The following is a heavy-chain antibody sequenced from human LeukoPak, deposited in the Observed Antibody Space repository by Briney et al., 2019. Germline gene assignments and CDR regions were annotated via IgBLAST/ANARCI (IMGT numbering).Heavy chain of an antibody. CDR1: GGSFSDNNW. CDR3: ARDCSGGTCPTGGRDVFDF. D-gene: IGHD2-15*01. CDR2: IFHSGDT. J-gene: IGHJ3*01. Sequence: SGTLSLTCAVSGGSFSDNNWWSWVRQPPGRGLEWIGEIFHSGDTNYNPSLESRVSMSVDKSKNHFSLQLNSVTAADTAVYYCARDCSGGTCPTGGRDVFDFWGQGTMVTVSS. V-gene: IGHV4-4*02.